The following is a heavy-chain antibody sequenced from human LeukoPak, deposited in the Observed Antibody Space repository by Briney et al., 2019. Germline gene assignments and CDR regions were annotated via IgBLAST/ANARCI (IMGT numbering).Heavy chain of an antibody. CDR1: GGTVSDYS. J-gene: IGHJ5*02. CDR2: IIPLLGTT. Sequence: SVMVSCKASGGTVSDYSIGWVRQAPGQGLEWMGRIIPLLGTTHCAQNFQGRFTMTADKSTTSVYMELSSLRSEDTAVYYCVRSGYDYDWFDPWGQGTLVTVSS. CDR3: VRSGYDYDWFDP. D-gene: IGHD5-12*01. V-gene: IGHV1-69*08.